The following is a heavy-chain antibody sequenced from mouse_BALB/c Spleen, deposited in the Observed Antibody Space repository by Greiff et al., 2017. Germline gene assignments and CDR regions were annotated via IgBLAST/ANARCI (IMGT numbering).Heavy chain of an antibody. CDR2: IYPGSGNT. CDR1: GYTFTDYY. CDR3: ARRGGNYVFDY. Sequence: VQLQQSGAELARPGASVKLSCKASGYTFTDYYINWVKQRTGQGLEWIGEIYPGSGNTYYNEKFKGKATLTADKSSSTAYMQLSSLTSEDSAVYFCARRGGNYVFDYWGQGTTLTVSS. V-gene: IGHV1-77*01. J-gene: IGHJ2*01. D-gene: IGHD2-1*01.